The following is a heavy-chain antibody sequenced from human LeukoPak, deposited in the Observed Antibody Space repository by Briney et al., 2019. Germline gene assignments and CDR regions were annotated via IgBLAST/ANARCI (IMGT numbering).Heavy chain of an antibody. CDR2: ISAYNGNT. J-gene: IGHJ4*02. CDR3: ARDQGSYSAFDY. V-gene: IGHV1-18*01. CDR1: GYTFTRHR. D-gene: IGHD1-26*01. Sequence: ASVKVSCKASGYTFTRHRISWVRQAHGQGLEWMGWISAYNGNTKYAQKLQGRVTMTTDTSTSTAYMELRSLRCDDTAVYYCARDQGSYSAFDYWGQGTLVTVSS.